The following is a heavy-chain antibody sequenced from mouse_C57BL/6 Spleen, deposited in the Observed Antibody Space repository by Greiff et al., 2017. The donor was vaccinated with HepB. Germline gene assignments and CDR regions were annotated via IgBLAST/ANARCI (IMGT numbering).Heavy chain of an antibody. V-gene: IGHV5-9*01. Sequence: DVMLVESGGGLVKPGGSLKLSCAASGFTFSSYTMSLVRQTPEKRLEWVATISGGGGNTYYPDSVKGRFTISRDNAKNTPYLQMSSLRSEDTALYYCARHGGNYGYFDVWGTGTTVTVSS. CDR2: ISGGGGNT. CDR1: GFTFSSYT. D-gene: IGHD2-1*01. J-gene: IGHJ1*03. CDR3: ARHGGNYGYFDV.